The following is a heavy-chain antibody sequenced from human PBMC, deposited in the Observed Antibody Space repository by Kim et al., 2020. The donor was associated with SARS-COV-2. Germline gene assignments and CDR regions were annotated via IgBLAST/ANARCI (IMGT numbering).Heavy chain of an antibody. CDR1: GFSFSNYG. Sequence: GGSLRLSCAASGFSFSNYGMHWVRQAPGKGLEWVAVIWYDGSNTYYVDSVKGRFTISRDNSKNTLYLRMNSLRAEDTAVYYCARGGKRSYYYDTSGLFDLARMGLDPWGQGTLVTVSS. CDR2: IWYDGSNT. J-gene: IGHJ5*02. V-gene: IGHV3-33*01. CDR3: ARGGKRSYYYDTSGLFDLARMGLDP. D-gene: IGHD3-22*01.